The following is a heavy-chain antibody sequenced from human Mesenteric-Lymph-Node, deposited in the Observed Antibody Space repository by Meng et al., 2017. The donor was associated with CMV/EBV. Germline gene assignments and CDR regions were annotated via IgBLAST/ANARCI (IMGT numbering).Heavy chain of an antibody. D-gene: IGHD1-26*01. CDR2: ISGSGGST. Sequence: GGSLRLSCAASGFTFSSYAMSWVRQAPGKGLEWVSAISGSGGSTYYADSVKGRFTISRDNSKNTLYLQMNSLRAEDTAVYYCAKGFDWVGGGSSASFDYRGQGTLVTVSS. V-gene: IGHV3-23*01. CDR3: AKGFDWVGGGSSASFDY. CDR1: GFTFSSYA. J-gene: IGHJ4*02.